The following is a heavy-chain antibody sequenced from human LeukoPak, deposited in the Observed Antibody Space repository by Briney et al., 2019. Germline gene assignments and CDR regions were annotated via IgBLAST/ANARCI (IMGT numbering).Heavy chain of an antibody. CDR1: GFTFSSYA. CDR3: ARGNGNYRYYFDY. CDR2: ISSSGSTI. Sequence: GGSLRLSCAASGFTFSSYAMSWVRQAPGKGLEWVSYISSSGSTIYYADSVQGRFTISRDNAKNSLYLQMNSLRAEDTAVYYCARGNGNYRYYFDYWGQGTLVTVSS. V-gene: IGHV3-48*04. D-gene: IGHD1-7*01. J-gene: IGHJ4*02.